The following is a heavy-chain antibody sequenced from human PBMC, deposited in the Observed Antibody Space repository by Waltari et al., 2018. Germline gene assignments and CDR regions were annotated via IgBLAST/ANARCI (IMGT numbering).Heavy chain of an antibody. D-gene: IGHD2-21*02. J-gene: IGHJ3*02. V-gene: IGHV3-30-3*01. Sequence: QVQLVESGGGVVQPGRSLRLSCAASGFTFSSYAMHWVRQAPGKGLEWVAVISYDVSNKYYSDSVKGRVTISRDNSKNTLYLQMNSLRAEDTAVYYCARERGDPDAFDIWGQGTMVTVSS. CDR2: ISYDVSNK. CDR3: ARERGDPDAFDI. CDR1: GFTFSSYA.